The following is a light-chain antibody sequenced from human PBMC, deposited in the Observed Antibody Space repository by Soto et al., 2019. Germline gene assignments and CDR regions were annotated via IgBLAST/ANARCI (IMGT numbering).Light chain of an antibody. Sequence: DIQMTQSPSTLSASVGDRVTITCRASQXXXXXXXXYQQKPGKAPKLLIYDASSLESGVPSRFSGSGSGTEFTLTISSLQPDDFATYYCHQYNSYSYTFGQGTKVDIK. J-gene: IGKJ2*01. CDR2: DAS. V-gene: IGKV1-5*01. CDR3: HQYNSYSYT. CDR1: QXXXXX.